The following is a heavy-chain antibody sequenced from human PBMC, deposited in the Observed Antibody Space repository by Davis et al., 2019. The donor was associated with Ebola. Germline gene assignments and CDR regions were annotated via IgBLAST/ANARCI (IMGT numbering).Heavy chain of an antibody. CDR1: GFTFSSYA. V-gene: IGHV3-30-3*01. J-gene: IGHJ5*02. D-gene: IGHD3-10*01. CDR3: ARDQGENYYGYRDLGGWFDP. Sequence: PGGSLRLSCAASGFTFSSYAMHWVRQAPGKGLEWVAVISYDGSNKYYADSVKGRFTISRDNSKNTLYLQMNSLRAEDTAVYYCARDQGENYYGYRDLGGWFDPWGQGTLVTVSS. CDR2: ISYDGSNK.